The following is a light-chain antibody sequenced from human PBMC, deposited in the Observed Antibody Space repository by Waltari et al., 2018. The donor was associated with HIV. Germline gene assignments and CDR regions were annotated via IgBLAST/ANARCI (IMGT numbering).Light chain of an antibody. V-gene: IGKV1-33*01. CDR3: QQFDNYPIT. CDR1: QEIRNF. J-gene: IGKJ5*01. CDR2: DAS. Sequence: DIRLTQSPSSLSASVGDTVTITCQASQEIRNFLNWYQQRPGRTPKLLIYDASSLEKGVPSRFSGSASGTDFTLTISSLQPEDIATYYCQQFDNYPITFGQGTRLDLK.